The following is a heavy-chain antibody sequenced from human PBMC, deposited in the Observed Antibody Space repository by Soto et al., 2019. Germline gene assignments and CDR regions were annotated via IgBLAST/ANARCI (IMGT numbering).Heavy chain of an antibody. Sequence: SDTLSLTCAVSGGSISSGGYSWSWIRQPPGKGLEWIGYIYHSGSTYYNPSLKSRVTISVDRSKNQFSLKLSSVTAADTAVYYCARVRREYDNSGPVDYWGQGTLVTVSS. J-gene: IGHJ4*02. D-gene: IGHD3-22*01. V-gene: IGHV4-30-2*01. CDR1: GGSISSGGYS. CDR2: IYHSGST. CDR3: ARVRREYDNSGPVDY.